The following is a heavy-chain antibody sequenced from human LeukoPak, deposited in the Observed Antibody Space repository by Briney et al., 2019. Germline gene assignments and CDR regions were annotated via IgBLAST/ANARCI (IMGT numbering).Heavy chain of an antibody. CDR2: IYYSGRT. D-gene: IGHD7-27*01. Sequence: PSETLSLTCTVSGGSINNYYWSWIRQPPGKGLEWIGYIYYSGRTNYNPSLKSRLTISVDMSKNQFSLELTSATAADTAVYYCARTRDWGGFDYWGQGILATVAS. CDR1: GGSINNYY. CDR3: ARTRDWGGFDY. V-gene: IGHV4-59*01. J-gene: IGHJ4*02.